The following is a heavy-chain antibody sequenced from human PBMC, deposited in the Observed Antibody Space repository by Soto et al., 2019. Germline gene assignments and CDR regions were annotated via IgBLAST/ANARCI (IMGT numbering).Heavy chain of an antibody. CDR3: ARDDPRSGYYSIDY. CDR2: IYSGGST. D-gene: IGHD3-22*01. J-gene: IGHJ4*02. CDR1: GFTVSSNY. Sequence: XGSLKLSCSASGFTVSSNYMSWVLQAPGKGLEWVSVIYSGGSTYYADSVKGRFTISRDNSKNTLYLQMNSLRAEDTAVYYCARDDPRSGYYSIDYWGQGTLVTVSS. V-gene: IGHV3-53*01.